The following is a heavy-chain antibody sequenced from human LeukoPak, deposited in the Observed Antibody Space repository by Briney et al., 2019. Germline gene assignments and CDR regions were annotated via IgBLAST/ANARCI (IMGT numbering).Heavy chain of an antibody. Sequence: PGGSLRLSCVASGFTFNTYGMHWVRQAPGKGLEWVAFIRYDGSNKYYADSVKGRFTISRDNSKNTLYLQMNSLRAEDTAVYYCARPRFPTMGDSSGLRGFDPWGQGTLVTASS. CDR1: GFTFNTYG. D-gene: IGHD6-25*01. CDR3: ARPRFPTMGDSSGLRGFDP. V-gene: IGHV3-30*02. J-gene: IGHJ5*02. CDR2: IRYDGSNK.